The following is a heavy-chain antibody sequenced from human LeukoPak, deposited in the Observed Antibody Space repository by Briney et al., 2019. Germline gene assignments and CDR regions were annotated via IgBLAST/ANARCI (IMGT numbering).Heavy chain of an antibody. V-gene: IGHV4-59*01. CDR1: GGSISSYY. CDR3: ARDKRSYTCSSTSCYEYYYYYYGMDV. CDR2: IYYSGST. D-gene: IGHD2-2*01. J-gene: IGHJ6*04. Sequence: PSETLSLTCTVSGGSISSYYWNWIRQPPGKGLEWIGYIYYSGSTNYNASLKSRVTISVDTSKNQFSLKLSSVTAADTAVYYCARDKRSYTCSSTSCYEYYYYYYGMDVWGKGTTVTVSS.